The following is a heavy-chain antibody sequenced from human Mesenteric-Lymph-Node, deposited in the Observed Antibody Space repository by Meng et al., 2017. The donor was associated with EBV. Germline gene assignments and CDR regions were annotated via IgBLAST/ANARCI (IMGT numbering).Heavy chain of an antibody. CDR3: ARVFPDLDY. CDR2: ICYSGST. CDR1: GGSISSYS. Sequence: QVRLQESGPGLVKPSETLSLTCPVSGGSISSYSWSWLRQPPGKGLEWIGYICYSGSTNYNPSLKSRVTIPVDTSKNQFSLKLSSVTAADTAVYYCARVFPDLDYWGQGTLVTVSS. J-gene: IGHJ4*02. V-gene: IGHV4-59*12.